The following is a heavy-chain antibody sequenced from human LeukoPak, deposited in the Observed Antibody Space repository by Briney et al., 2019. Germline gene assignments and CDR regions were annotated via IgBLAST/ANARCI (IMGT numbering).Heavy chain of an antibody. CDR3: ARALVATSGNYYYYMDV. CDR2: MNPNSGNT. Sequence: ASVKVSCKASGYTFTSYDINWVRQATGQGLEWMGWMNPNSGNTGYAQKFQGRVTITRNTSISTAYMELSSLRSEDTAVYYCARALVATSGNYYYYMDVWGKGTTVAVSS. V-gene: IGHV1-8*01. J-gene: IGHJ6*03. CDR1: GYTFTSYD. D-gene: IGHD3-10*01.